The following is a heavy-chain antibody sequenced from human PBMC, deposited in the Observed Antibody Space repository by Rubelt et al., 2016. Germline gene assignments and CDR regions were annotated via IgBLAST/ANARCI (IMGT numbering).Heavy chain of an antibody. Sequence: EVQLLESGGGLVQPGGSLRLSCAASGFSFSRFAMNRVRQAPGKGMEWVSLISDGGDTYYADSVKDRLTISRDNSKNTLYLHMNRLSAEDTAIYDCARDSTMSSSWSLDYWGQGTLVTVSS. CDR1: GFSFSRFA. V-gene: IGHV3-66*01. D-gene: IGHD2-2*01. CDR2: ISDGGDT. CDR3: ARDSTMSSSWSLDY. J-gene: IGHJ4*02.